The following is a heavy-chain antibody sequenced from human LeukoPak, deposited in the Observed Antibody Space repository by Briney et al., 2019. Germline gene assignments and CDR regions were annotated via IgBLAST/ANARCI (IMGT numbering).Heavy chain of an antibody. D-gene: IGHD6-13*01. V-gene: IGHV3-74*01. CDR2: INNDGSST. Sequence: GGSLRLSCAASGFTFSSYWMHWVRQAPGKGLVWVSRINNDGSSTTYADSVKGRFTISRDNAKNTLYLQMNSLRAEDTAVYYCAVWGIAAAGSDYWGQGTLVTVSS. CDR3: AVWGIAAAGSDY. J-gene: IGHJ4*02. CDR1: GFTFSSYW.